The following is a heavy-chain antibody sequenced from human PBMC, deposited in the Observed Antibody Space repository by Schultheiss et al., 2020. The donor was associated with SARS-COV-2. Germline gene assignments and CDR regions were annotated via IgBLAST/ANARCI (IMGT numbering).Heavy chain of an antibody. J-gene: IGHJ4*02. CDR1: GGSISSYY. Sequence: SETLSLTCTVSGGSISSYYWSWIRQPPGKGLEWIGEINHSGSTNYNPSLKSRVTISVDTSKNQFSLKLSSVTAADTAVYYCARARDCSGGSCSPLFDYWGQGTLVTVSS. V-gene: IGHV4-59*01. CDR3: ARARDCSGGSCSPLFDY. CDR2: INHSGST. D-gene: IGHD2-15*01.